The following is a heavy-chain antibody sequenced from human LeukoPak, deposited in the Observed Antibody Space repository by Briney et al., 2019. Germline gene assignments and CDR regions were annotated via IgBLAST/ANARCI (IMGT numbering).Heavy chain of an antibody. D-gene: IGHD1-1*01. CDR2: INHRGDT. CDR1: GGSFSAYY. Sequence: PSETLSLTCAVYGGSFSAYYWSWIRQSPGKGLEWIAEINHRGDTNYNPSVKSRVSISVDTSKNQFSLKVTSLTAADTAVYYYARGPTISETGYYWGQGTLVTVSS. CDR3: ARGPTISETGYY. J-gene: IGHJ4*02. V-gene: IGHV4-34*01.